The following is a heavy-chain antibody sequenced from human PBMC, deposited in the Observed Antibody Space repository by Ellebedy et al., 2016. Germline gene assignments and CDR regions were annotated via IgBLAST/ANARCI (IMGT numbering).Heavy chain of an antibody. D-gene: IGHD4-11*01. CDR2: VYGNDDK. Sequence: SGPTLVKPTQTLTLTCTFSGFSLDTDEVVVGWVRQPPGKALEWLAFVYGNDDKRYSPSLMTRLTITRDNPKNQVILTMTNMEPVDTGTFYCVHRTTVTSVDYWGQGILVTVSS. J-gene: IGHJ4*02. CDR1: GFSLDTDEVV. V-gene: IGHV2-5*01. CDR3: VHRTTVTSVDY.